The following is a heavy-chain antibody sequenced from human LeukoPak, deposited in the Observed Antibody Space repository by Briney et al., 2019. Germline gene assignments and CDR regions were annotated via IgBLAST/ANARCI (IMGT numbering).Heavy chain of an antibody. CDR3: ARESGYIGSGGVVAFDM. Sequence: SETLSLTCTASGGSISSGSYYWSWIRQPAGKGLEWIGRIYTSGSTNYNPSLKSRVTISVDTSKNQFSLKLSSVTAADTAVYYCARESGYIGSGGVVAFDMWGQGTMVTVSS. V-gene: IGHV4-61*02. D-gene: IGHD3-10*01. J-gene: IGHJ3*02. CDR1: GGSISSGSYY. CDR2: IYTSGST.